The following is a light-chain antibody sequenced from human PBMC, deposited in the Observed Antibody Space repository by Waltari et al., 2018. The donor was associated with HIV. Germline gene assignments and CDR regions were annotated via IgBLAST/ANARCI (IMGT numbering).Light chain of an antibody. CDR3: CSFTSTTSV. CDR1: SSDFGGYNY. CDR2: EVT. J-gene: IGLJ1*01. Sequence: QSALTQPAPVSGSPGQSITISCTGTSSDFGGYNYVSWYQQHPGKAPKLMIYEVTYRPSGVSNRFSGSRSGNTASLTISGLQAEDEADYYCCSFTSTTSVFGTGTKVTVL. V-gene: IGLV2-14*01.